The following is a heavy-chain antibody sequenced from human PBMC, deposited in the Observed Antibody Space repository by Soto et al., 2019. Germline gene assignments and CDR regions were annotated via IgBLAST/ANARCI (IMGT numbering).Heavy chain of an antibody. CDR3: ATVGLVGASHLDY. CDR1: GYTFTRYD. J-gene: IGHJ4*02. Sequence: ASVKVCCKASGYTFTRYDINWVRQVAGQGLEWMGWMNPNNEDTAYAQKFQGRVTMTGDASISTAYMELSSLTSEDTAVYYCATVGLVGASHLDYWGRVTTATFSS. CDR2: MNPNNEDT. D-gene: IGHD1-26*01. V-gene: IGHV1-8*01.